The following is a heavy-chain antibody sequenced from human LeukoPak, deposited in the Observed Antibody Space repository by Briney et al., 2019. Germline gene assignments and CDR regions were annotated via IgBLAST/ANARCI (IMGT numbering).Heavy chain of an antibody. CDR2: FRNKRYGATA. Sequence: GGSLRLSCTTSGYTFGDYGLSWFRHVPGKGLNWVGFFRNKRYGATAEYAASVKGRFTISRDDSKGIAYLQMDNLKIEDTAVYYCTRIYGSGTFLPDYWGQGTLVTVSS. V-gene: IGHV3-49*03. J-gene: IGHJ4*02. CDR1: GYTFGDYG. D-gene: IGHD3-10*01. CDR3: TRIYGSGTFLPDY.